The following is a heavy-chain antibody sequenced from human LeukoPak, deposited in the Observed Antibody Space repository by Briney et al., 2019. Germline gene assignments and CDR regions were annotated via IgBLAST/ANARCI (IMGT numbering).Heavy chain of an antibody. V-gene: IGHV1-2*02. CDR2: INPNSGGT. J-gene: IGHJ4*02. CDR1: GYTFTSCD. CDR3: ARDLKRGYSSGRYSWGTGSSNDY. Sequence: ASVKVSCKASGYTFTSCDINWVRQAPGQGLEWMGWINPNSGGTNYAQKFQGRVTMTRDTSTSTAYMELRSLRSDDTAVYYCARDLKRGYSSGRYSWGTGSSNDYWGQGTLVTVSS. D-gene: IGHD6-19*01.